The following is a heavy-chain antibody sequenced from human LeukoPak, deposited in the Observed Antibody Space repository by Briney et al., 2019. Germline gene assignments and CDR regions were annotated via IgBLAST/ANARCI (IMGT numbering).Heavy chain of an antibody. CDR2: IYYSGST. D-gene: IGHD2-21*01. J-gene: IGHJ6*03. CDR3: ARGSRIRYYYYYYMDV. CDR1: GGSICSHY. V-gene: IGHV4-59*11. Sequence: PSETLSLTCTVSGGSICSHYWSWIRQPPGKGLEWIGYIYYSGSTNYNPSLKSRVTISVDTSKNQFSLKLSSVTAADTAVYYCARGSRIRYYYYYYMDVWGKGTTVTVSS.